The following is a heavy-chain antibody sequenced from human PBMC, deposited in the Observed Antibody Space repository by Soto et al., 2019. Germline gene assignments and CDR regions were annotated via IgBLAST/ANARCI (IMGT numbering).Heavy chain of an antibody. J-gene: IGHJ6*02. Sequence: QLRESGPGQVSPSETLSLTCSVSGASIDDRGHHWSWLRRSPGRGLEWIGSVYHDGTNNYNPSLKSRVSVSVDTSQNQSSLRLASVTAADTAVYYCARDKGISVVGFFRKDPYSGLDAWGPGTTVTVSS. CDR1: GASIDDRGHH. D-gene: IGHD6-19*01. CDR3: ARDKGISVVGFFRKDPYSGLDA. CDR2: VYHDGTN. V-gene: IGHV4-39*02.